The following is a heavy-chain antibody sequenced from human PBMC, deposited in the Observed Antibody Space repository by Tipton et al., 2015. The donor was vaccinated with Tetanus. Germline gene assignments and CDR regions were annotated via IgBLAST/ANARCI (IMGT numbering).Heavy chain of an antibody. CDR2: IYSGGRT. J-gene: IGHJ5*01. V-gene: IGHV3-53*05. CDR3: AASILLSRTDHLDS. Sequence: SLRLSCAASGFTVSSNYMSWVRQAPGKGLEWVSIIYSGGRTYYADSVKGRFTISRDNSKNNVYLHMNSLGSEDAAVYYCAASILLSRTDHLDSWGQGTLVTVSS. D-gene: IGHD3-9*01. CDR1: GFTVSSNY.